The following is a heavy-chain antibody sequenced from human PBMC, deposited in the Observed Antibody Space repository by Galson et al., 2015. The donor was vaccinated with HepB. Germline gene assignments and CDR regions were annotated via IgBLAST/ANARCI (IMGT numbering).Heavy chain of an antibody. Sequence: SLRLSCAASGFTFSNYAMNWVRQAPGKGLEWVSAISGSGGSTYYADSVKGRFTISRGNSKKTLYLQMNSLRVEDTAVYYCAKNRDWDWYDALDIWGQGTMVTVSS. CDR2: ISGSGGST. J-gene: IGHJ3*02. CDR1: GFTFSNYA. V-gene: IGHV3-23*01. CDR3: AKNRDWDWYDALDI. D-gene: IGHD3-9*01.